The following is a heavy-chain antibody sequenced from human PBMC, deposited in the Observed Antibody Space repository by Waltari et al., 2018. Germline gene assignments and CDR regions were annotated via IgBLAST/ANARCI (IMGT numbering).Heavy chain of an antibody. CDR3: ARGSRVRAAAGNWHGY. D-gene: IGHD6-13*01. J-gene: IGHJ4*02. V-gene: IGHV1-2*02. CDR2: NNPYSGGT. CDR1: GYTFIGYY. Sequence: QVQLVQSGAEVKKPGASVKVSCKASGYTFIGYYIHWVRQAPGQGLEWMGWNNPYSGGTKYAQKFQGRVTMTRDTSISTAYMELSRLRSDDTAVYYCARGSRVRAAAGNWHGYWGQGILVTVSS.